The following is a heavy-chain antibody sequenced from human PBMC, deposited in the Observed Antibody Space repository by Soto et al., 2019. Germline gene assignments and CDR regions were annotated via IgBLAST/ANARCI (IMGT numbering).Heavy chain of an antibody. CDR1: AGTFSSYY. Sequence: SVKVSCKTSAGTFSSYYISWVRQVPGQGLELMAGIIPIVATANYAQKFQGRVTITADESTSTAYMELSSLRSEDTAVYYCARGDYYDSSGYYYYYYGMDFWGQGTTVTVSS. CDR3: ARGDYYDSSGYYYYYYGMDF. CDR2: IIPIVATA. J-gene: IGHJ6*02. V-gene: IGHV1-69*13. D-gene: IGHD3-22*01.